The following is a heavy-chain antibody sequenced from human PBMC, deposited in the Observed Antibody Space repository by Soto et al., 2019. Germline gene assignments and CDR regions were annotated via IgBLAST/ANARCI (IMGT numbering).Heavy chain of an antibody. V-gene: IGHV3-74*01. D-gene: IGHD3-10*01. Sequence: EVQLVESGGGLVQPGGSLRLSCAASGFIFTDYWIHWVRQAPGKGLVWVSRIKSDESTTNYADSVWGRLTISRDNAKNTVYQQINSLRAEDTAVYYCARGARNYYYFDYWGQGTLVTVSS. CDR3: ARGARNYYYFDY. CDR1: GFIFTDYW. CDR2: IKSDESTT. J-gene: IGHJ4*02.